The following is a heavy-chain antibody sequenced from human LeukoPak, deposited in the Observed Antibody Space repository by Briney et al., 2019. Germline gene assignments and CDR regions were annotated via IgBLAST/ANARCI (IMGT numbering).Heavy chain of an antibody. J-gene: IGHJ4*02. Sequence: PSETLSLTCVVSGGSIFSYYWSWIRQPPGKGLECIGYMFDSGRTNYNPSLKSRVTISVDMSKNQFSLKLRSVTAADTAVYYCARHGAGYSFDFWGQGTLVTVSS. CDR2: MFDSGRT. D-gene: IGHD5-12*01. V-gene: IGHV4-59*08. CDR3: ARHGAGYSFDF. CDR1: GGSIFSYY.